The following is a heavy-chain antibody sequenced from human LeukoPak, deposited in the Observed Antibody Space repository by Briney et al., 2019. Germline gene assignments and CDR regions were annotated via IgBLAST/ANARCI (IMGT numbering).Heavy chain of an antibody. J-gene: IGHJ5*02. Sequence: ASETLSLTCTVSGGSISSYYWSWIRQPPGKGLEWIGYISYSGSTNFNPSLKSRVTISVDTSKNQFSLKLSSVTAADTAVYYCAREGTAGTNLNWFDPWGQGTLVSVSS. D-gene: IGHD1-1*01. CDR2: ISYSGST. CDR3: AREGTAGTNLNWFDP. CDR1: GGSISSYY. V-gene: IGHV4-59*01.